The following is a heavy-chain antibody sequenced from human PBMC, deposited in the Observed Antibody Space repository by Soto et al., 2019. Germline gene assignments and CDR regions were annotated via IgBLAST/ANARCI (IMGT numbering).Heavy chain of an antibody. J-gene: IGHJ6*03. CDR2: IYYSGST. CDR1: GGSISSYY. V-gene: IGHV4-59*08. D-gene: IGHD2-2*01. Sequence: SETLSLTCTVSGGSISSYYWSWIRQPPGKGLEWIGYIYYSGSTNYNPSLKSRVTISVDTSKNQFSLKLSSVTAADTAVYYCARLYCSSTSCSYYYYYMDVWGKGTTVTVSS. CDR3: ARLYCSSTSCSYYYYYMDV.